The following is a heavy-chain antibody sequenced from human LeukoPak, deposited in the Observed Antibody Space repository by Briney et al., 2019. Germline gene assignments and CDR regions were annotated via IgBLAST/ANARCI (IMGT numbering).Heavy chain of an antibody. CDR1: GFTFSSYA. Sequence: GGSLRLSCAACGFTFSSYAMSWVRGAPGKGLGGVSAISGRGGSTYYADSVKGRFTISRDNSKNTLYLQMNSLRAEDTAVYYCAKDLKKEDAFDIWGQGTMVTVSS. CDR2: ISGRGGST. J-gene: IGHJ3*02. V-gene: IGHV3-23*01. CDR3: AKDLKKEDAFDI.